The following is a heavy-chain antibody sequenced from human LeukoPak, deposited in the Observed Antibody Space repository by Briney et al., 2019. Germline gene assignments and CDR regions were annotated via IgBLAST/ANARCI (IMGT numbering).Heavy chain of an antibody. D-gene: IGHD3/OR15-3a*01. J-gene: IGHJ4*02. Sequence: GGSLRLSCAAAGFDFSDFWMSWVRHVPGKGLEWEATIKKDGTETHYVDSVRGRFTISRHNAESSLYLQMNSLRAEDTAVYYCARDYKSPDFWAGYPPYHHDHWGQGTLVTVSS. CDR1: GFDFSDFW. CDR2: IKKDGTET. V-gene: IGHV3-7*01. CDR3: ARDYKSPDFWAGYPPYHHDH.